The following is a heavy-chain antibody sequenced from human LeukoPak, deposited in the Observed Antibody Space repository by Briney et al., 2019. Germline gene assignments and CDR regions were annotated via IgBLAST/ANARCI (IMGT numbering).Heavy chain of an antibody. J-gene: IGHJ6*03. CDR1: GYTFTSYG. Sequence: ASVKVSCKASGYTFTSYGISWVRQAPGQGLEWMGWISAYNGNTNYAQKLQGRVTMTTDTSTSTAYMELRSLRSDDTAVYYCARDTTYSSSPRHYYYYMDVWGKGTTVTVSS. CDR2: ISAYNGNT. CDR3: ARDTTYSSSPRHYYYYMDV. D-gene: IGHD6-13*01. V-gene: IGHV1-18*01.